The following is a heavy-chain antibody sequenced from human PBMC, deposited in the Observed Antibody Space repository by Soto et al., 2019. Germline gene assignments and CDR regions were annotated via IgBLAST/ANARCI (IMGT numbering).Heavy chain of an antibody. J-gene: IGHJ6*04. D-gene: IGHD3-22*01. CDR3: ARAGYDSSGYYFYAMDV. V-gene: IGHV3-13*05. CDR2: IGTAGDP. Sequence: EAQLVESGGGLVQPGGSLRLSCVASGFILSGYDMHWVRQATGEGLEWVSAIGTAGDPYYSGSVKGRFTISRGNAENSVYLQMNSLRAGDTAVYYCARAGYDSSGYYFYAMDVWGTGTTVTVSS. CDR1: GFILSGYD.